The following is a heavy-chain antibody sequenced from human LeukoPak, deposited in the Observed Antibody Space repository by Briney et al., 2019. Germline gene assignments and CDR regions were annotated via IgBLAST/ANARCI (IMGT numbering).Heavy chain of an antibody. V-gene: IGHV1-46*01. CDR2: ISTSGGNT. Sequence: ASVKVSCKASGYTFTSYYMHWVRQAPGQGLEWMGIISTSGGNTGYAQKFQGRIIMTRDTSTSTVYLVLSSLRSDDTAVYYCARVWVGATKAGYGYWGQGTLVTVSS. CDR1: GYTFTSYY. D-gene: IGHD1-26*01. CDR3: ARVWVGATKAGYGY. J-gene: IGHJ4*02.